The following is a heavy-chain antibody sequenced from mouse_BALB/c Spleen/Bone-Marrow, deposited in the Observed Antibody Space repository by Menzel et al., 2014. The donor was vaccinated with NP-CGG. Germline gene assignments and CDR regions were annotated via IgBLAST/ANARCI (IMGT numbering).Heavy chain of an antibody. CDR3: ARWLGIAY. J-gene: IGHJ3*01. CDR1: GFNIKDTY. V-gene: IGHV14-3*02. D-gene: IGHD2-2*01. CDR2: IDPANGNT. Sequence: EVQLQQSGAELVKPGASVKLSCTASGFNIKDTYMHWVKRRPEQGLEWIGRIDPANGNTKYDPKFQGKATITADTSSNTAHLQLSSLTSEDTAVYYCARWLGIAYWGQGTLVTVSA.